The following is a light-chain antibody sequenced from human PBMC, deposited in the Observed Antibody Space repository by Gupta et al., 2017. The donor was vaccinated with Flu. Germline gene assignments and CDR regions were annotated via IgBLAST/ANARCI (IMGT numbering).Light chain of an antibody. J-gene: IGKJ1*01. V-gene: IGKV1-17*01. CDR1: QGIRDY. CDR2: ATY. CDR3: LQQFSYPWT. Sequence: PSPLSASVGDTVTITCRASQGIRDYLGWYQQKPGRAPKLLISATYNVQSGVPSRCSGTAAGTEFTLTISSLQAEDFATYYCLQQFSYPWTFGQGTKVDIK.